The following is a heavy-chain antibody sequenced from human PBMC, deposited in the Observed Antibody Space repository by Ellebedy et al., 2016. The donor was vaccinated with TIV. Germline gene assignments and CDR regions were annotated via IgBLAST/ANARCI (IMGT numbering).Heavy chain of an antibody. D-gene: IGHD6-6*01. CDR3: TIMRIAAFDP. J-gene: IGHJ5*02. V-gene: IGHV3-49*03. CDR1: GFTFGDYA. CDR2: IRSKAYGGTT. Sequence: GESLKISXTASGFTFGDYAMSWFRQAPGKGLEWVGFIRSKAYGGTTEYAASVKGRFTISRDDSKSIAYLQMNSLKTEDTAVYYCTIMRIAAFDPWGQGTLVTVSS.